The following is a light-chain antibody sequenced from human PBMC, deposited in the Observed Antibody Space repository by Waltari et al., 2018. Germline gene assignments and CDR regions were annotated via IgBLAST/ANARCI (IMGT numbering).Light chain of an antibody. J-gene: IGKJ4*01. CDR3: QHRSNWPLT. CDR1: QSVGSS. V-gene: IGKV3-11*01. CDR2: DAS. Sequence: EIVLTQSPATLSLSPGERATLSCRASQSVGSSLAWYQQKPGQAPRRLIYDASTRATGIPARFSGSGSGTDFTLTISSLEPEDFAVYYCQHRSNWPLTFGGGTKVEIK.